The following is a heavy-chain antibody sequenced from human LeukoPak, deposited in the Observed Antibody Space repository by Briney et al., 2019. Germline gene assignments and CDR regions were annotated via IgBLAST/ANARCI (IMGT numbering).Heavy chain of an antibody. Sequence: GGSLRLSCAASGFTFSSYSMNWVRQAPGKGLEWVSSISSSSSYIYYAESVKGRFTISRDNAKNSLYLQMNSLRAEDTAVYYCARGSAVAGQGDYWGQGTLVTVSS. J-gene: IGHJ4*02. D-gene: IGHD6-19*01. CDR1: GFTFSSYS. CDR3: ARGSAVAGQGDY. CDR2: ISSSSSYI. V-gene: IGHV3-21*01.